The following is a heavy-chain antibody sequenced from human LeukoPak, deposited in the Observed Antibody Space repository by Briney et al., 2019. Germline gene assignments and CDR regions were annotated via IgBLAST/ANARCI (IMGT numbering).Heavy chain of an antibody. D-gene: IGHD2/OR15-2a*01. CDR1: GGSISSYY. V-gene: IGHV4-59*01. J-gene: IGHJ6*02. CDR2: IYCSGST. CDR3: ARDGFYGRTEDYYYYYGMDV. Sequence: PSETLSLTCTVSGGSISSYYWSWIRQPPGKGLEWIGYIYCSGSTNYNPSLKSRVTISVDTSKNQFSLKLSSVTAADTAVYYCARDGFYGRTEDYYYYYGMDVWGQGTTVTVSS.